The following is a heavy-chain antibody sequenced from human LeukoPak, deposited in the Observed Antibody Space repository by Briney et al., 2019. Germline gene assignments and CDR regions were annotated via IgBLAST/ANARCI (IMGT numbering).Heavy chain of an antibody. J-gene: IGHJ4*02. CDR1: GGSISSSSYY. Sequence: SETLSLTCTVSGGSISSSSYYWGWVRHPPGKWLEWIGCIYYSGSTYYNPSLKSRVTISVNTPKNHCSLKLSSLTAAKTACCTCARQSVGYDSSGYREAFDYWRQGTLVTVSS. CDR3: ARQSVGYDSSGYREAFDY. D-gene: IGHD3-22*01. V-gene: IGHV4-39*01. CDR2: IYYSGST.